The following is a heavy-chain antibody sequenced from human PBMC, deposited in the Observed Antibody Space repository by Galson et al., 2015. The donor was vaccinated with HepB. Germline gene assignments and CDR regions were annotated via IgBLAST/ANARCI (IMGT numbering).Heavy chain of an antibody. CDR1: GYTFTSYD. CDR3: ARARGYCSSTSCYYYYYGMDV. V-gene: IGHV1-8*01. J-gene: IGHJ6*02. CDR2: MNPNSGNT. Sequence: SVKVSCKASGYTFTSYDINWVRQATGQGLEWMGWMNPNSGNTGYAQKFQGRVTMTRNTSISTAYMELSSLRSEDTAVYYCARARGYCSSTSCYYYYYGMDVWGQGTTVTVSS. D-gene: IGHD2-2*03.